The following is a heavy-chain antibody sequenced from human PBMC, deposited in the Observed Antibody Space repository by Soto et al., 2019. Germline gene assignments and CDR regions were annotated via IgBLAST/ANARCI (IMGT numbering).Heavy chain of an antibody. Sequence: GASVKVSCKASGGTFSSYAISWVRQAPGQGLEWMGGIIPIFGTANYAQKFQGRVTITADESTSTAYMELSSLRSEDTAVYYCARDGLWYYDILTARGMDVWGQGTTVTVSS. D-gene: IGHD3-9*01. CDR3: ARDGLWYYDILTARGMDV. CDR2: IIPIFGTA. J-gene: IGHJ6*02. CDR1: GGTFSSYA. V-gene: IGHV1-69*13.